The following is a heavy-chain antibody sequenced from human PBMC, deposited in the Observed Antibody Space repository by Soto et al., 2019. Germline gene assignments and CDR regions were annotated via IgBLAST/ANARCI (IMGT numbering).Heavy chain of an antibody. V-gene: IGHV4-34*01. Sequence: SETLSLTCAVYGGSFSGYYWSWIRQPPGKGLEWIGEINHSGSTNYNPSLKSRVTISVDTSKNQFSLKLSSVTAADTAVYYCARVSGFNWIDYWGQGTLVTVSS. J-gene: IGHJ5*01. CDR2: INHSGST. CDR3: ARVSGFNWIDY. D-gene: IGHD2-15*01. CDR1: GGSFSGYY.